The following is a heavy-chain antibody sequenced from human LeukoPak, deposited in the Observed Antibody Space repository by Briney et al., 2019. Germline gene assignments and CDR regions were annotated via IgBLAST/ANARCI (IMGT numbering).Heavy chain of an antibody. Sequence: GGSLRLSCAASGFTFTSHWMHWVRQAPGKGLVWVSRVSSDGSSTRYADSVKGRFTISRDNAKNTLSLQMNSLRAEDTAVYYCARGGSWYFDHWGQGTLVTVSP. CDR1: GFTFTSHW. V-gene: IGHV3-74*01. CDR2: VSSDGSST. D-gene: IGHD2-15*01. J-gene: IGHJ4*02. CDR3: ARGGSWYFDH.